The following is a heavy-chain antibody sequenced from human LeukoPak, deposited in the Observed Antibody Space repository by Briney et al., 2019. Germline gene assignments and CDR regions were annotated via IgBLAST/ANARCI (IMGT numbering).Heavy chain of an antibody. CDR2: IYYSGST. V-gene: IGHV4-39*01. CDR3: ARFGYSGYDYYFDY. CDR1: GGSISGSSYY. J-gene: IGHJ4*02. Sequence: SETLSLTCTVSGGSISGSSYYWGWIRQPPGKGLEWIGSIYYSGSTYYNPSLKSRVTISVDTSKNQFSLKLNSVTATDTAVYYCARFGYSGYDYYFDYWGQGTLVTVSS. D-gene: IGHD5-12*01.